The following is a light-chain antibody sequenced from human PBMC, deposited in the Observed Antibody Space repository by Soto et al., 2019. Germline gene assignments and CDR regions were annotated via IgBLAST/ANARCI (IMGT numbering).Light chain of an antibody. CDR1: QSMSGW. Sequence: DIQMTQSPSTLSASVGDRVTITCRAGQSMSGWLAWYQQKPGKAPKLLIYDASNLESGVPSRFGGSGSGTEFTLTISSLQPDDFATYYCQHYNSYSEEFGQGTRLEIK. CDR2: DAS. CDR3: QHYNSYSEE. V-gene: IGKV1-5*01. J-gene: IGKJ5*01.